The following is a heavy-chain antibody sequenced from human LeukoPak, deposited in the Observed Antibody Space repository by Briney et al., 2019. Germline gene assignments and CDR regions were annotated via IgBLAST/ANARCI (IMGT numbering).Heavy chain of an antibody. CDR2: IIPILGIA. Sequence: PVKVSCKASGGTFSSYTISWVRQAPGQGLEWMGRIIPILGIANYAQKFQGRVTITADKSTSTAYMELSSLRSEDTAVYYCARGQELRFLEWLSPGAFDIWGQGTMVTVSS. D-gene: IGHD3-3*01. J-gene: IGHJ3*02. CDR3: ARGQELRFLEWLSPGAFDI. CDR1: GGTFSSYT. V-gene: IGHV1-69*02.